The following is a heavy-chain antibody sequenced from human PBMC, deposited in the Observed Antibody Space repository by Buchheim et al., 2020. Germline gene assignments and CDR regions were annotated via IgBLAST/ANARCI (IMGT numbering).Heavy chain of an antibody. Sequence: QVQLQESGPGLVKPSGTLSLTCAVSGGSISSSNWWSWVRQPPGKGLEWIGEIYHSGSTNYNPSLKRRVTISGEKSKNQFSLKLSSVTAADTAVYYYARDIRLYYYDSSGYNWFDPWGQGTL. D-gene: IGHD3-22*01. CDR2: IYHSGST. J-gene: IGHJ5*02. CDR1: GGSISSSNW. V-gene: IGHV4-4*02. CDR3: ARDIRLYYYDSSGYNWFDP.